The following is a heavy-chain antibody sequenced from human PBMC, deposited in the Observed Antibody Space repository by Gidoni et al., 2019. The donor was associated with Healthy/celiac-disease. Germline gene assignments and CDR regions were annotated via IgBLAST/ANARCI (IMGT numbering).Heavy chain of an antibody. D-gene: IGHD3-3*01. CDR2: ISGSGGST. CDR3: AKDSEWGSPYGDFDY. V-gene: IGHV3-23*01. Sequence: EVQLLESGGGLVQPGGSLRLSCAASGFTFLSYAMSWVRQAPGKGMEWVSAISGSGGSTYYADSVKGRFTISRDNSKNTLYLQMNSLRAEDTAVYYCAKDSEWGSPYGDFDYWGQGTLVTVSS. J-gene: IGHJ4*02. CDR1: GFTFLSYA.